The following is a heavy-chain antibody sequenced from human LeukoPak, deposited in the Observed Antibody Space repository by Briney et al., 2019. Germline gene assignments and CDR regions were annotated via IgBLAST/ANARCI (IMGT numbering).Heavy chain of an antibody. Sequence: GGSLRLSCAASGFTFSSYEMNWVRQAPGKGLEWVAVISYDGSNKYYADSVKGRFTISRDNSKNTLYLQMNSLRAEDTAVYYCAKVGRPYYYDSSGYYSSRGEIDYWGQGTLVTVSS. CDR3: AKVGRPYYYDSSGYYSSRGEIDY. CDR2: ISYDGSNK. V-gene: IGHV3-30*04. D-gene: IGHD3-22*01. CDR1: GFTFSSYE. J-gene: IGHJ4*02.